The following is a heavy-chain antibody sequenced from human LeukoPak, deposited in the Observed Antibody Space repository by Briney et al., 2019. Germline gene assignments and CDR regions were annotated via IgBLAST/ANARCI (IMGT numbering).Heavy chain of an antibody. CDR2: ISGSGGST. CDR3: TRVSGGYDVSDY. V-gene: IGHV3-23*01. D-gene: IGHD3-3*01. J-gene: IGHJ4*02. Sequence: RGSLRLSCAASGFTFSSYAMSWVRQAPGKGLEWVSAISGSGGSTYYADSVKGRFTISRDNSKNTLYLQMNSLRADDTAVYYCTRVSGGYDVSDYWGQGTLVTVSS. CDR1: GFTFSSYA.